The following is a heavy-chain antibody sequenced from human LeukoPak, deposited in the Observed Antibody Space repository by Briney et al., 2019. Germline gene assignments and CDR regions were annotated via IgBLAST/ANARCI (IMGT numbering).Heavy chain of an antibody. Sequence: PSETLSLTCTVSGYSISSGYYWGWIRQPPGKGLEWIGSMYRTGPTYYNPSLQSRATISIDTSKNQFSLKLSSVTAADTAVYYCARDRRAVAGPAFDYWGQGTLVTVSS. CDR3: ARDRRAVAGPAFDY. J-gene: IGHJ4*02. V-gene: IGHV4-38-2*02. D-gene: IGHD6-19*01. CDR2: MYRTGPT. CDR1: GYSISSGYY.